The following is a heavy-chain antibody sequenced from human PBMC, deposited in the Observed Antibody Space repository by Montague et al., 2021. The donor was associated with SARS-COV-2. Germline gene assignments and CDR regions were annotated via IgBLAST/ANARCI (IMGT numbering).Heavy chain of an antibody. Sequence: SLRLSWAASGFSFSRYAMSWVRQAPGKGLEWVSGISGASVRIYYADSVKGRFTISRDNSKNTLDVQMNSLRAEDTAVYYCVKVRDSGYDYPNGFDSWGQGTLVTVSS. CDR3: VKVRDSGYDYPNGFDS. V-gene: IGHV3-23*01. D-gene: IGHD5-12*01. CDR2: ISGASVRI. CDR1: GFSFSRYA. J-gene: IGHJ5*01.